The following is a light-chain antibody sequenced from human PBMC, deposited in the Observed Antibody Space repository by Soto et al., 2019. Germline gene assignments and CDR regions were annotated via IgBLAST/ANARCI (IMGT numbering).Light chain of an antibody. CDR2: GAS. CDR1: QSLSKS. Sequence: PISLPSSTLAPTTLPWKASQSLSKSLVWYQQKTGQAPRLLIDGASNRATGIPARFSGSGYGTDFNLTISSLEPEDFAVYFCQQRSSWPLTFGGGTKVDIK. CDR3: QQRSSWPLT. J-gene: IGKJ4*02. V-gene: IGKV3-11*01.